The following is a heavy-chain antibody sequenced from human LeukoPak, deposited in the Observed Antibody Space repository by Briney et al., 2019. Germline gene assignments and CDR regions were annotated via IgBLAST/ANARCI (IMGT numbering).Heavy chain of an antibody. V-gene: IGHV3-66*02. D-gene: IGHD3-10*01. CDR1: GFTVSNDY. Sequence: GGSLRLSCAASGFTVSNDYMAWVRQAPGRGLEWVSLIYGDGTTFYTDSVKGRFTISRDNFKNTLYLQMSSLRPEDTALYYCARDRAGAQSWVALDPWGQGTLVTVAS. CDR3: ARDRAGAQSWVALDP. CDR2: IYGDGTT. J-gene: IGHJ5*02.